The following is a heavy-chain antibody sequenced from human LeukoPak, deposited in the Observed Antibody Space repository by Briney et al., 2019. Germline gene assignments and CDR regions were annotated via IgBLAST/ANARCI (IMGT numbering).Heavy chain of an antibody. Sequence: ASVKVSCKASGYTFTSYYMHWVRQAPGQGLEWMGIINPSGGSTSYAQKFQGRVTMTRDTSTSTVYMELRSLRSEDTAVYYCARALSSSWYGLYYYYYMDVWGKGTTVTVSS. CDR3: ARALSSSWYGLYYYYYMDV. CDR1: GYTFTSYY. V-gene: IGHV1-46*01. J-gene: IGHJ6*03. D-gene: IGHD6-13*01. CDR2: INPSGGST.